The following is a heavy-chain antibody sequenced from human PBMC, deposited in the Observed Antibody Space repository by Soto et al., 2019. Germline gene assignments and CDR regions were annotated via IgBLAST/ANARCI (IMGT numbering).Heavy chain of an antibody. CDR1: GFTFSSYG. Sequence: GGSLRLSCAASGFTFSSYGMHWVRQAPGKGLVWVAVISYDASNKFYADSVKGRFSISRDNSKNTLFLQMNSLRTEDTAVYYCAKDQDIVATTGPGYYYYGMDVWGQGTTVTVSS. J-gene: IGHJ6*02. CDR2: ISYDASNK. D-gene: IGHD5-12*01. V-gene: IGHV3-30*18. CDR3: AKDQDIVATTGPGYYYYGMDV.